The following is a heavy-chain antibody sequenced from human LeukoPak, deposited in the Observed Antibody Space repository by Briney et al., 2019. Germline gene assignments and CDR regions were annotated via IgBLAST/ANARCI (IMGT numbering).Heavy chain of an antibody. D-gene: IGHD1-26*01. CDR3: ARTGIVGATITYYFDY. CDR1: GFSFSLYN. Sequence: PGGSLRLSCAASGFSFSLYNMNWVRQAPGKGLEWVSVITTSSNYIYYEDSVKGRFTISRDNAKNSLHLQMNSLRAEDTAVYYCARTGIVGATITYYFDYWGRGTLVTVSS. J-gene: IGHJ4*02. V-gene: IGHV3-21*01. CDR2: ITTSSNYI.